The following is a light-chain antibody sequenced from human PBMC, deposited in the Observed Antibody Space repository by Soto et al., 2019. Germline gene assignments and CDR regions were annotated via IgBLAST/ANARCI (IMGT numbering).Light chain of an antibody. J-gene: IGKJ2*01. V-gene: IGKV3-11*01. Sequence: EIVLTQSPATLSLSPGERATLSCRASQSVSSNLAWYQQKLGQAPRLLIYDASNRATGIPARFSGSGSGTDFTLTISSLEPEDFAVYYCQQRSNWPTFGQGAKLEIK. CDR2: DAS. CDR1: QSVSSN. CDR3: QQRSNWPT.